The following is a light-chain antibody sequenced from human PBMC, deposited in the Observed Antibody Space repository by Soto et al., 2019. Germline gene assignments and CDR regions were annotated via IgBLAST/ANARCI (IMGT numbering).Light chain of an antibody. CDR2: GAT. CDR1: PGINTY. V-gene: IGKV1-16*01. J-gene: IGKJ4*01. CDR3: QQYERYPPS. Sequence: DIQMAQSPSSLSASVGDRVTIGCRAIPGINTYLAWFQQNPVKAPKSLIYGATNLQSGVPPRFSGSGSGTDFSLTIRSLQPEDVATYYCQQYERYPPSFGGGTKLEI.